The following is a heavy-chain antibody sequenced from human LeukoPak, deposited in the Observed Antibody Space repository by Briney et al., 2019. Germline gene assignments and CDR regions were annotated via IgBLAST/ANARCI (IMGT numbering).Heavy chain of an antibody. D-gene: IGHD1-14*01. J-gene: IGHJ4*02. CDR3: ARFGSRIGTGGSFGFDY. CDR1: GDSIYNSDYY. CDR2: IFYGGST. Sequence: SETLSLTCSVSGDSIYNSDYYWGWIRQPPGKGLEWIGSIFYGGSTYYNPSLESRVTVSIATSKSQFSLRLTSVTAADTAVYYCARFGSRIGTGGSFGFDYWGQGTLVLVSS. V-gene: IGHV4-39*07.